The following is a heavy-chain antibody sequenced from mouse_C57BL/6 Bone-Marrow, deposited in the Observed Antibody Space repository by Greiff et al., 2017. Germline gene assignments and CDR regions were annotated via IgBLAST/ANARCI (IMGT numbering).Heavy chain of an antibody. CDR2: IWWDDDK. V-gene: IGHV8-8*01. CDR1: GFSLSTFGMG. D-gene: IGHD2-3*01. J-gene: IGHJ1*03. CDR3: ARIRGYYVWYCDV. Sequence: QVTLKVPGPGILQPSQTLSLTCSFSGFSLSTFGMGVGWIRQPSGKGLEWLAHIWWDDDKYYNPALKSRLTNSKDTSKNQVCRKIANVDTAATATDSCARIRGYYVWYCDVWGTGTTVTVSS.